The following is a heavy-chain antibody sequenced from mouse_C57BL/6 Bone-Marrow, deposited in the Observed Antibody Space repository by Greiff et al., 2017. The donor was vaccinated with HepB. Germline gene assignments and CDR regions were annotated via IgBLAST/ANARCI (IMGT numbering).Heavy chain of an antibody. CDR1: EYEFPSHD. CDR3: ARLAWCYAMDY. CDR2: INSDGGST. J-gene: IGHJ4*01. Sequence: EVNVVESGGGLVQPGESLKLSCESNEYEFPSHDMSWVRKTPEKRLELVAAINSDGGSTYYPDTMERRFIISRDNTKKTLYMQMSSLMSEDTALYYCARLAWCYAMDYWGQGTSVTVSS. D-gene: IGHD6-1*01. V-gene: IGHV5-2*01.